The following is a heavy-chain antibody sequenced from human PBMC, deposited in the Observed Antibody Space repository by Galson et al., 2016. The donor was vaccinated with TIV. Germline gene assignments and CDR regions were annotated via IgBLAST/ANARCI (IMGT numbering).Heavy chain of an antibody. J-gene: IGHJ4*02. CDR2: ISYDGSNQ. CDR1: GFTFSNFA. V-gene: IGHV3-30*03. Sequence: SLRLSCAASGFTFSNFAMHWVRQAPGKGLEWVAAISYDGSNQYYADTVKGRFTISRDNSKTTLYLQMNSLRAEDTAVYYCARRSSTSYYNFDYWGQGTLVTVSS. CDR3: ARRSSTSYYNFDY. D-gene: IGHD2/OR15-2a*01.